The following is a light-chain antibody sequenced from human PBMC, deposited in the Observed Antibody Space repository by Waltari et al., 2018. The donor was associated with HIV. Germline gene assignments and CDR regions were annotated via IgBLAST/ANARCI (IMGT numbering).Light chain of an antibody. Sequence: DIQMTQSPSTLSASVGDRVAITCRASQSISGLLAWYQQKPGKAPNLLIYKASTLESGVPSRFSGSGSGTEFTLTISSLQPDDFATYYCQQYNTDSRTFGQGTKVEIK. V-gene: IGKV1-5*03. CDR1: QSISGL. CDR2: KAS. J-gene: IGKJ1*01. CDR3: QQYNTDSRT.